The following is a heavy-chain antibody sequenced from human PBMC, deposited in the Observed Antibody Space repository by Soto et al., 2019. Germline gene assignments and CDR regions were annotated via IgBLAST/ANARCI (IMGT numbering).Heavy chain of an antibody. CDR1: GGSFSGYY. D-gene: IGHD3-3*01. Sequence: SETLSLTCAVYGGSFSGYYWSWIRQPPGKGLEWIGEINHSGTTNYNPSLKSRVTISVDTSKNQFSLKLSSVTAADTAVYYCARAEGNYDFWSGYYSNYYYGMDVWGQGTTVTVSS. CDR2: INHSGTT. J-gene: IGHJ6*02. V-gene: IGHV4-34*01. CDR3: ARAEGNYDFWSGYYSNYYYGMDV.